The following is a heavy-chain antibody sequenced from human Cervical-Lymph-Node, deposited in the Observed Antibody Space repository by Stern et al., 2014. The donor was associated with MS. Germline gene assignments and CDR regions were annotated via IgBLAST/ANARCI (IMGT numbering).Heavy chain of an antibody. CDR2: IYHSGST. Sequence: QVQLQESGPGLVKPSGTLSLTRAVSGGSLISSNWWSWVRQPPGKGLEWIGDIYHSGSTNYNPSLKSRLTISLDKSKNQFSLKLTSVTAADTAMYYCARDYDGSWGQGTLVTVSS. CDR3: ARDYDGS. J-gene: IGHJ5*02. V-gene: IGHV4-4*02. CDR1: GGSLISSNW. D-gene: IGHD3-16*01.